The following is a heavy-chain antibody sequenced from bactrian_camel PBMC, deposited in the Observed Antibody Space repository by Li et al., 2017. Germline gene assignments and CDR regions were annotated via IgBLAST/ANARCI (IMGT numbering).Heavy chain of an antibody. J-gene: IGHJ6*01. CDR3: AVAPGDCYSASWWANMRGT. V-gene: IGHV3S53*01. CDR2: IDYADET. D-gene: IGHD7*01. Sequence: QLVESGGGSVQAGGSLRLSSVATGYTYSSYCVGWFRQVPGKQREGVAGIDYADETNIAESVKGRFTISQDIVENAVHLNMTRLKVEDTAVYYCAVAPGDCYSASWWANMRGTWGLGTQVTVS. CDR1: GYTYSSYC.